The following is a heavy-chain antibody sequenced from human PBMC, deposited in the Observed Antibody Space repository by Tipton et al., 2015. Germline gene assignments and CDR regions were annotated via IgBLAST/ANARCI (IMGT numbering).Heavy chain of an antibody. CDR1: GGTPA. CDR3: ASGSGWVDFHF. Sequence: QSGAEVKKPGSSVKVSCKASGGTPAISWVRQAPGQGLEWMGAILPTFHRSNYAQKFQDTVTITADESTSTVYMELWSLTSEDTAVYYCASGSGWVDFHFWGQGTLVTVSS. CDR2: ILPTFHRS. J-gene: IGHJ4*02. D-gene: IGHD6-19*01. V-gene: IGHV1-69*01.